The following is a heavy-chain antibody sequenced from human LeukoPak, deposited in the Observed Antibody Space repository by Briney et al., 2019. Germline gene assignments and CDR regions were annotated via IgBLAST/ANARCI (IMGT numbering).Heavy chain of an antibody. Sequence: GGSLRLSCAASGFTFSNFDMTWARQAPGKGLEWLSYIDSSGTVRYYADSVNRRFTISRDNAKNSLHLQMGSLRAEDTAVYYCARETRGGTYRYNFLDYWGLGTLVTVSS. CDR3: ARETRGGTYRYNFLDY. V-gene: IGHV3-48*03. CDR2: IDSSGTVR. CDR1: GFTFSNFD. J-gene: IGHJ4*02. D-gene: IGHD3-16*02.